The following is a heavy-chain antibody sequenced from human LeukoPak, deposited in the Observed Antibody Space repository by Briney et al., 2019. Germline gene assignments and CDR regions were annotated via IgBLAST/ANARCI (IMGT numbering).Heavy chain of an antibody. CDR1: GGSFSSSSYY. CDR3: ARVEPAGMDAFDI. Sequence: SETLSLTCTVSGGSFSSSSYYWGWIRQPPGKGPEWIGSIYYSGSTYYNPSLKSRVTITVDTSKNQFSLKLSSVTAADTAAYYCARVEPAGMDAFDIWGQGTMVTVSS. CDR2: IYYSGST. V-gene: IGHV4-39*01. J-gene: IGHJ3*02.